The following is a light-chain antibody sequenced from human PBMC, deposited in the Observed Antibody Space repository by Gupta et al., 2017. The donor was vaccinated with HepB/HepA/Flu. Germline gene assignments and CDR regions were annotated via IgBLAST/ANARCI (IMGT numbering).Light chain of an antibody. J-gene: IGKJ1*01. CDR2: GAS. V-gene: IGKV3-15*01. CDR3: QQYKHWPLWT. Sequence: EIVMTQSPATLSVSPGERATLSCRASQSVSSSLDWYQQKPCQAPRLLIYGASTRATGITARFSGSGSGKEFTLTISSRQSEDFAGYYCQQYKHWPLWTFGQGTKVEIK. CDR1: QSVSSS.